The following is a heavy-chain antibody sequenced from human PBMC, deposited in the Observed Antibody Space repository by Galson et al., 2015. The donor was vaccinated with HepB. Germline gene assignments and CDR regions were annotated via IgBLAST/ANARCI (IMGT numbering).Heavy chain of an antibody. CDR1: GFTFSSYG. D-gene: IGHD3-22*01. CDR3: AKDSEYYHDSSGYFYYYYGMDV. Sequence: SLRLSCAASGFTFSSYGLHWVRQAPGKGLEWVAVISHDGSNEYYADSVKGRFTISRDNSKNTLYLQMNSLRIEDTAVYYCAKDSEYYHDSSGYFYYYYGMDVWGQGTTVTVSS. CDR2: ISHDGSNE. V-gene: IGHV3-30*18. J-gene: IGHJ6*02.